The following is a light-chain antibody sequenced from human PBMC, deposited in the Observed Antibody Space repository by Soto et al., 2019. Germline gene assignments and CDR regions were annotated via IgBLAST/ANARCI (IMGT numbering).Light chain of an antibody. CDR2: SNN. J-gene: IGLJ1*01. Sequence: QSALTQPPSASGTPGQRVTISCPGSSSNIGSNTVNWYQQLPGTAPKLLIYSNNQRPSGVPDRFSGSKSGTSASLAISGLQSEDEADYYCAAWDDSLNGCVFGTGTKVTVL. CDR1: SSNIGSNT. V-gene: IGLV1-44*01. CDR3: AAWDDSLNGCV.